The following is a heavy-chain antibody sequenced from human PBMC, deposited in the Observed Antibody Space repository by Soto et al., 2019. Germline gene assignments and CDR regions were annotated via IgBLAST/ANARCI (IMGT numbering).Heavy chain of an antibody. CDR1: GGSFSGYY. CDR3: ARDSGWYRYYYYGMDV. D-gene: IGHD6-19*01. CDR2: INHSGST. Sequence: SETLSLTCAVYGGSFSGYYWSWIRQPPGKGLEWIGEINHSGSTNYNPSLKSRVTISVDTSKNQFSLKLSSVTAADTAVYYCARDSGWYRYYYYGMDVWGQGTTITVSS. V-gene: IGHV4-34*01. J-gene: IGHJ6*02.